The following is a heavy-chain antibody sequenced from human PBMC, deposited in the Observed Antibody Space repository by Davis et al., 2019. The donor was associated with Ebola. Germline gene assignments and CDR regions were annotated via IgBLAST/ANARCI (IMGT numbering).Heavy chain of an antibody. CDR2: ISSSSSTI. CDR3: ATWELSSSWHYFDY. Sequence: GESLKISCAASGFTVSSNYMSWVRQAPGKGLEWVSYISSSSSTIYYADSVKGRFTISRDNAKNSLYLQMNSLRDEDTAVYYCATWELSSSWHYFDYWGQGTLVTVSS. V-gene: IGHV3-48*02. J-gene: IGHJ4*02. D-gene: IGHD6-13*01. CDR1: GFTVSSNY.